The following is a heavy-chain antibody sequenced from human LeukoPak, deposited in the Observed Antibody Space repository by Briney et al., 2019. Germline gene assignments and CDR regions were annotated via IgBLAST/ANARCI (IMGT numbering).Heavy chain of an antibody. CDR2: MNPNSGNT. CDR3: ARGRWSDTPRWLRQRNYFDY. CDR1: GYTFTSYD. J-gene: IGHJ4*02. V-gene: IGHV1-8*01. D-gene: IGHD5-12*01. Sequence: ASVKVSCKASGYTFTSYDINWVRQATGQGLEWMGWMNPNSGNTGYAQKFQGRVTMTRNTSISTAYMELSSLRSEDTAVYCCARGRWSDTPRWLRQRNYFDYWGQGTLVTVSS.